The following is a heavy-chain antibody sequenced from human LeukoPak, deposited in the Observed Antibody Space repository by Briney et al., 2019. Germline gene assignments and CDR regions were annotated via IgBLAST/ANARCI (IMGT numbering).Heavy chain of an antibody. CDR1: GDSISSSNYY. D-gene: IGHD3-22*01. CDR2: IFYTGST. CDR3: ARRWLSRYDY. J-gene: IGHJ4*02. Sequence: SETLSLTCTVSGDSISSSNYYWGWIRQPPGKGLEWIGSIFYTGSTYYNPSLKSRVTISVDTSKNQFSLKLTSVTAADTAVYYCARRWLSRYDYWGQGTLVTVSS. V-gene: IGHV4-39*01.